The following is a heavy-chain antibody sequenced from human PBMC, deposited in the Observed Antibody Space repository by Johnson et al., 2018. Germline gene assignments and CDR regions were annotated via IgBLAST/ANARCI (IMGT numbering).Heavy chain of an antibody. J-gene: IGHJ4*02. D-gene: IGHD1-26*01. CDR2: IWYDGSRE. CDR1: GFIFSHYG. Sequence: LVESGGGVVQPGRSLRLSCAASGFIFSHYGMHWVRQAPGRRLEWVAVIWYDGSREYYADSVEGRFTISRDSSKNILYLQMNNVRTEDTAVYYCARDPSPLGGVGYVDSWGQGTLVTVSS. CDR3: ARDPSPLGGVGYVDS. V-gene: IGHV3-33*01.